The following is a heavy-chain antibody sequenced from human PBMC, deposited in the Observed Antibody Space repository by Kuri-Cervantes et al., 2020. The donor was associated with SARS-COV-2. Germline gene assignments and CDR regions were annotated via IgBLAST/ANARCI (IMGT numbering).Heavy chain of an antibody. CDR2: ISGSGGST. CDR3: ARGPYSSSTFDY. Sequence: ETLSLTCAASGFTFSSYAMSWVRQAPGKGLEWVSAISGSGGSTYYADSVKGRFTISRDNSKNTLYLQMNSLRAEDTAVYYCARGPYSSSTFDYWGQGTLVTVSS. V-gene: IGHV3-23*01. CDR1: GFTFSSYA. J-gene: IGHJ4*02. D-gene: IGHD6-6*01.